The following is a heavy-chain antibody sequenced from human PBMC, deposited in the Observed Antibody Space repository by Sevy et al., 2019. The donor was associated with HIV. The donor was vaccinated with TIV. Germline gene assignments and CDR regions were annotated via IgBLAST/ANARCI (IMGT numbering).Heavy chain of an antibody. J-gene: IGHJ6*03. CDR1: GFSFDSYG. CDR3: AEGGGGHYDPDEIGYYFYYYNMDV. D-gene: IGHD3-22*01. Sequence: GGSLRLSCAVSGFSFDSYGMTWVRQAPGKGLEWVSGISGSGSRTYYADSVKGRFIISRDNSKNTLDLQMNSLRSEDKAIYYCAEGGGGHYDPDEIGYYFYYYNMDVWGKGTTVTVSS. CDR2: ISGSGSRT. V-gene: IGHV3-23*01.